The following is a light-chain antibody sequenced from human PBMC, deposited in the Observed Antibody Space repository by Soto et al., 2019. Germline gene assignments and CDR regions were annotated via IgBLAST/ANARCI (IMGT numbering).Light chain of an antibody. Sequence: QSALTQPPSASGSPGRSVTISCSGTRSDVGDYNAVSWYQQHPGKATKLMIYDVNKRPPVVADSFSGSYSGTASSLTVSGLQAEDEDDYYCSSYEGLNSWVFGGGTKVTVL. CDR3: SSYEGLNSWV. J-gene: IGLJ3*02. CDR2: DVN. V-gene: IGLV2-8*01. CDR1: RSDVGDYNA.